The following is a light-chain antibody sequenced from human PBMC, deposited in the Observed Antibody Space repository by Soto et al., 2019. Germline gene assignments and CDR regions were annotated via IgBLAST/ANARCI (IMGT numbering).Light chain of an antibody. J-gene: IGLJ1*01. Sequence: QSALTQPASVSGSPGQSITISCTGTSSDVGGYNYVSWYQQHPGKAPKLMIYEVSNRPSGVPNRFSGSKSGNTASLTISGLRAEDEADYYCSSYTSSSTKVFGTGTKVTVL. CDR1: SSDVGGYNY. CDR2: EVS. V-gene: IGLV2-14*01. CDR3: SSYTSSSTKV.